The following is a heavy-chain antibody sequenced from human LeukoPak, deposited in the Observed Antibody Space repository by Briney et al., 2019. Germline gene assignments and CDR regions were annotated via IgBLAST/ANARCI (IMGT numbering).Heavy chain of an antibody. CDR3: ARDNPIDYGDQEYYYYGMDV. V-gene: IGHV3-53*01. D-gene: IGHD4-17*01. CDR2: IYSGGST. J-gene: IGHJ6*04. CDR1: GFTVSSNH. Sequence: GGSLRLSCAASGFTVSSNHMSWVRQAPGKGLEWVSVIYSGGSTYYADSVKGRFTISRDNSKNTLYLQMNSLRAEDTAVYYCARDNPIDYGDQEYYYYGMDVWGKGTTVTVSS.